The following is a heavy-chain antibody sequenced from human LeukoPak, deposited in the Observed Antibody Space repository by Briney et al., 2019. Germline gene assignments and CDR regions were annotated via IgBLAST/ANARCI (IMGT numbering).Heavy chain of an antibody. CDR1: GFNFNIYS. D-gene: IGHD1-26*01. V-gene: IGHV3-48*01. CDR2: ISGSSSTI. Sequence: PGGSLRLSCAASGFNFNIYSMNWVRQAPGKGLEWLSYISGSSSTIYYADSVKGRFTISRDNAKNSLYLQMNSLRAEDTAVYYCARDPQWELTFDYWGQGTLVTVSS. CDR3: ARDPQWELTFDY. J-gene: IGHJ4*02.